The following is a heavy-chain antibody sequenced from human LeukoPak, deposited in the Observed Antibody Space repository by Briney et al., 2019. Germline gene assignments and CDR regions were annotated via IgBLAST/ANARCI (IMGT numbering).Heavy chain of an antibody. Sequence: GGSLRLSCAASGFTFSSYAMSWVRQAPGKGLEWVSGISWNSGSIGYADSVKGRFTISRDNAKNSLYLQMNSLRAEDTALYYCAKDTTDYYGSGVDYWGQGTLVTVSS. V-gene: IGHV3-9*01. J-gene: IGHJ4*02. CDR3: AKDTTDYYGSGVDY. D-gene: IGHD3-10*01. CDR1: GFTFSSYA. CDR2: ISWNSGSI.